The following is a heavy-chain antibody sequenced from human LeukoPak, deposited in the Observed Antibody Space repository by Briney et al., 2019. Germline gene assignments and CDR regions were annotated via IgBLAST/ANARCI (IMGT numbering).Heavy chain of an antibody. CDR2: IEQDGREK. V-gene: IGHV3-7*01. CDR1: AFTFRNSW. D-gene: IGHD1-26*01. CDR3: ARERQGSSYYDGKESFDY. Sequence: GGSLKLSCVASAFTFRNSWMSWVRQVPGKGLECVANIEQDGREKNYVESVKGRFTITRDNGKYSLYLEMNSLRAEDTAVYFCARERQGSSYYDGKESFDYWGQGTLVTVSS. J-gene: IGHJ4*02.